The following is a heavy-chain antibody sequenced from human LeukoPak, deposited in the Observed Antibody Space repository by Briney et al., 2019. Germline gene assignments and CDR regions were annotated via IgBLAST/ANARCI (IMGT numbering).Heavy chain of an antibody. D-gene: IGHD7-27*01. J-gene: IGHJ4*02. V-gene: IGHV4-38-2*01. CDR1: GYSISSGYY. Sequence: PSETLSPTCALSGYSISSGYYWGWIRQPPGKGLEWIGSIYHSGSTYYNPSLKSRVTISVDTSKNQFSLKLSSVTAADTAVYYCARSNWAYYFDYWGQGTLVTVSS. CDR3: ARSNWAYYFDY. CDR2: IYHSGST.